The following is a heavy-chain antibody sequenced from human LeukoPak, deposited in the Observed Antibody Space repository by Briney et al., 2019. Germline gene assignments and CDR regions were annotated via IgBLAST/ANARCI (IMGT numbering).Heavy chain of an antibody. CDR3: ASHREDYYDSSGYYLYFDY. J-gene: IGHJ4*02. Sequence: VASVKVSCKASGGTFSSYAISWVRQAPGQGLEWMGGIIPIFGTANYAQKFQGRVTITTDESTSTAYMELSSLRSGDTAVYYCASHREDYYDSSGYYLYFDYWGQGTLVTVSS. CDR1: GGTFSSYA. D-gene: IGHD3-22*01. V-gene: IGHV1-69*05. CDR2: IIPIFGTA.